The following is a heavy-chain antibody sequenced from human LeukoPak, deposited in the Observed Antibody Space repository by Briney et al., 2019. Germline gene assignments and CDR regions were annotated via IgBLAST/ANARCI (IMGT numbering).Heavy chain of an antibody. CDR1: GYTFTIYA. CDR3: ASYDYVWGSYYTTPLDY. D-gene: IGHD3-16*01. CDR2: INAGNGNT. Sequence: GASVKVSCKASGYTFTIYAMHWVRQAPGQRLEWMGWINAGNGNTKYSQKFQGRVTITRDTSASTAYMELSSLRSEDTAVYYCASYDYVWGSYYTTPLDYWGQGTLVTVSS. V-gene: IGHV1-3*01. J-gene: IGHJ4*02.